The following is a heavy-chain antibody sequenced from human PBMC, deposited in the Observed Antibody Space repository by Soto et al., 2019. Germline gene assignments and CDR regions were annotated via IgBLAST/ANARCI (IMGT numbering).Heavy chain of an antibody. CDR3: ARGLETSRLRGGSFDY. CDR2: INHSGST. CDR1: GGSFSGYY. V-gene: IGHV4-34*01. J-gene: IGHJ4*02. D-gene: IGHD3-10*01. Sequence: SETLSLTCAVYGGSFSGYYWSWIRQPPGKGLEWIGEINHSGSTNYNPSLKSRVTISVDTSKNQFSLKLSSVTAADTAVYYCARGLETSRLRGGSFDYWGQGTLVTVSS.